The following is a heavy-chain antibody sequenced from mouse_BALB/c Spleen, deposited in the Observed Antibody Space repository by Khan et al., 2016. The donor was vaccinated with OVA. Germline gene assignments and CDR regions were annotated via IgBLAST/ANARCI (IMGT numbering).Heavy chain of an antibody. CDR1: GFTFSTYG. J-gene: IGHJ3*01. V-gene: IGHV5-6*01. Sequence: EVQRVESGGDLVKTGGSLKLSCAASGFTFSTYGMSWVRQTPDKRLEWVATISSGGHYTYYIDSVKGRFTISRDNAKNILYLQMTSLRSEDTAMYYCARLAYYYNSEGFAYWGQGTLVTVSA. CDR3: ARLAYYYNSEGFAY. D-gene: IGHD1-1*02. CDR2: ISSGGHYT.